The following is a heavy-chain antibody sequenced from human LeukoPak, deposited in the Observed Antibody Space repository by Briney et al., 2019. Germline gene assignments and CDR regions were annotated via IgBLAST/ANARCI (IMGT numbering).Heavy chain of an antibody. D-gene: IGHD2-2*01. V-gene: IGHV4-38-2*02. Sequence: SETLSLTCTVSGYSITSAYYWGWIRRPPGKGLERIGSFFLKGSTYYNPSLKSRVTISVDTSKNQFSLTLSSVTAADTAVYYCARVARCTSCFDVDYWGQGTLVTVSS. CDR2: FFLKGST. CDR3: ARVARCTSCFDVDY. J-gene: IGHJ4*02. CDR1: GYSITSAYY.